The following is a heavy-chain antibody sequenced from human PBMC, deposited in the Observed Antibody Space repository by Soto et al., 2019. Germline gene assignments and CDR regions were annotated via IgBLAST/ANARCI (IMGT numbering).Heavy chain of an antibody. CDR2: IEPSGGTT. CDR1: GFLFVSYD. D-gene: IGHD3-16*01. V-gene: IGHV3-23*01. J-gene: IGHJ3*02. Sequence: EVQLLECGGGVVQPGGSLRLSCGASGFLFVSYDMNCVRHARGKGLELVAAIEPSGGTTYYAESVRGRVAGSRDNSINTLYGQVSSLRAENTALYYCAHPRGYDLFDAVAIWGQGTMVPVS. CDR3: AHPRGYDLFDAVAI.